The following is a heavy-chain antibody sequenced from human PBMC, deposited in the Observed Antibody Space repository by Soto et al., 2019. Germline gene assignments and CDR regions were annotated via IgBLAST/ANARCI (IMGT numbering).Heavy chain of an antibody. J-gene: IGHJ3*01. Sequence: QVQLQESGPGLVKPSETLSLTCTVSGDSIRSYYWSWIRQPPGKGLEGIGYIYYSGSTNYNPSLMCPITLPLNPSQNHFSLLLTFVYKAVTAVYYCARLSMITFGEIRKDAFDVWGQVTMVTVSS. CDR3: ARLSMITFGEIRKDAFDV. V-gene: IGHV4-59*08. D-gene: IGHD3-16*01. CDR2: IYYSGST. CDR1: GDSIRSYY.